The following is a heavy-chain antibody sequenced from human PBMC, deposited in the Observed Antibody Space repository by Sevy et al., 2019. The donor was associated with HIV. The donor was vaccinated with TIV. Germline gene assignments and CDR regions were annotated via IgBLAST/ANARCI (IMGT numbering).Heavy chain of an antibody. D-gene: IGHD3-3*01. CDR2: MNPNSGKT. CDR3: AKGYYGFWSGYYYGMDV. J-gene: IGHJ6*02. Sequence: ASVKVSCKASGYTFTSYDINWVRQATGQGLEWMGWMNPNSGKTGYAQKFQGRVIMTRNTSITTAYMELSSLKSEDTAVYYCAKGYYGFWSGYYYGMDVWGQGTTVTVSS. V-gene: IGHV1-8*01. CDR1: GYTFTSYD.